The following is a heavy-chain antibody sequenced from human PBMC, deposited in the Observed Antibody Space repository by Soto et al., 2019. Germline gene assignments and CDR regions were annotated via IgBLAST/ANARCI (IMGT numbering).Heavy chain of an antibody. CDR2: IYSGGST. CDR1: GRSGSSNY. J-gene: IGHJ4*02. CDR3: AIFYDFWTGPRDY. Sequence: PGGSLRLSCAASGRSGSSNYMSWVRQAPGKGLEWVAVIYSGGSTYYADSVKGRFTISRDDSKNTVFLQMDRLRAEDTARYYCAIFYDFWTGPRDYWGQGILVTVSS. V-gene: IGHV3-53*01. D-gene: IGHD3-3*01.